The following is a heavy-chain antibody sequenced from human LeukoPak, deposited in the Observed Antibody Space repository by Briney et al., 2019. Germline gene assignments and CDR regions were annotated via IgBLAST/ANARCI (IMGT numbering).Heavy chain of an antibody. CDR1: GFTLSSNY. CDR3: ARGSIVATIFDY. J-gene: IGHJ4*02. V-gene: IGHV3-53*01. Sequence: PGGSLRLSCAASGFTLSSNYMSWVRQAPGKGLEWVSVIYSGGSTYYADSVKGRFTISRDNSKNTLYLQMNSLRAEDTAVYYCARGSIVATIFDYWGQGTLVTVSS. CDR2: IYSGGST. D-gene: IGHD5-12*01.